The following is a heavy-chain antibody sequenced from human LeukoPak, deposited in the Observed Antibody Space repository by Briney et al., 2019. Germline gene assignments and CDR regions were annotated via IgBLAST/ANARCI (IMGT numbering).Heavy chain of an antibody. CDR3: ARARSVTTPYFDY. J-gene: IGHJ4*02. D-gene: IGHD4-17*01. CDR1: GGTFSSYA. Sequence: SVKVSCKASGGTFSSYAISWVRQAPGRGLEWMGRIIPILGIANYAQKFQGRVTITADKSTSTAYMELSSLRSEDTAVYYCARARSVTTPYFDYWGQGTLVTVSS. V-gene: IGHV1-69*04. CDR2: IIPILGIA.